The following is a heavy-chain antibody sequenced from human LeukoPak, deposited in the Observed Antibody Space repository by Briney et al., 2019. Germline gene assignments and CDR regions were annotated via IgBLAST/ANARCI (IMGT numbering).Heavy chain of an antibody. CDR3: ARDIGYGALDL. J-gene: IGHJ5*02. CDR2: IHPDGSVT. CDR1: GFTFRSYW. D-gene: IGHD4/OR15-4a*01. V-gene: IGHV3-7*01. Sequence: GGSLRLSCAASGFTFRSYWMSWVRQAPGKGLEWVAIIHPDGSVTRYGDFVKGRFTISRDNAENSLYLRMNSLRVEDTAVFYCARDIGYGALDLWGHRTLVTVPS.